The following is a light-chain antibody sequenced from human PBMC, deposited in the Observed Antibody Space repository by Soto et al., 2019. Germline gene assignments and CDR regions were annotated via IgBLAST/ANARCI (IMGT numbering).Light chain of an antibody. CDR2: GVT. V-gene: IGLV2-14*01. CDR3: CSFTTSDSLV. J-gene: IGLJ1*01. CDR1: GSDVGTYSY. Sequence: QSALTQPASVSGSPGQSITFSCTGSGSDVGTYSYVSWYQQHPGKAPKLIIYGVTHRPSGLSYRFSASKSAYTASLTISGLQAEDEANYYCCSFTTSDSLVFGAGTKVTVL.